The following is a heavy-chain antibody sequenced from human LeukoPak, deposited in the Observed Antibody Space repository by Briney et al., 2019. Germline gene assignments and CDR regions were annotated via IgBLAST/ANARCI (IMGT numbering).Heavy chain of an antibody. CDR2: ISGRGGST. CDR1: GFTFSSYA. D-gene: IGHD6-6*01. CDR3: AKDLGGSSSPFDY. J-gene: IGHJ4*01. Sequence: SAASLRLSCAASGFTFSSYAMSWVRQPPGKVLEWVSVISGRGGSTYYADSVNGRFTISRDNSKNTLYLQMNSLRAEDTAVYYCAKDLGGSSSPFDYWGHRTLVTVSS. V-gene: IGHV3-23*01.